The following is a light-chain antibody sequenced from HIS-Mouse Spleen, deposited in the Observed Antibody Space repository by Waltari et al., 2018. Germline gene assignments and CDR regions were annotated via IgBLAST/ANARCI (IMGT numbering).Light chain of an antibody. Sequence: QSALTQPASVSGSPGQSITISCTGTSSYVGSYNLVSWYQQHPGKAPKLMIYEGSKRPSGVSNRFSGSKSGNTASLTVSGLQAEDEADYYCCSYAGSSPVVFGGGTKLTVL. J-gene: IGLJ2*01. V-gene: IGLV2-23*01. CDR2: EGS. CDR1: SSYVGSYNL. CDR3: CSYAGSSPVV.